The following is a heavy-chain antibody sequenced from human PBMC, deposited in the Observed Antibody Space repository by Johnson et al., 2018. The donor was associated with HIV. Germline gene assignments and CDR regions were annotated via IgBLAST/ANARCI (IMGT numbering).Heavy chain of an antibody. CDR3: TTGLPGATYDAFDI. D-gene: IGHD5-12*01. Sequence: VLLVESGGGVVQPGRSLRLSCAASGFTFSSYAMHWVRQAPGKGLEWVGCIKSKTDGGTTDYAAPVKGRFTISRDDSKNTLYLQMNSLKTEDTAVYYCTTGLPGATYDAFDIWGQGTMVTVSS. CDR1: GFTFSSYA. J-gene: IGHJ3*02. CDR2: IKSKTDGGTT. V-gene: IGHV3-15*01.